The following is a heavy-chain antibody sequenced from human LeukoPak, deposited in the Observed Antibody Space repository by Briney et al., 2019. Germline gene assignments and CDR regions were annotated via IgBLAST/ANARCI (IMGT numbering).Heavy chain of an antibody. CDR2: IRSKCNSYAT. D-gene: IGHD6-13*01. CDR3: THLKAAA. CDR1: GFTFSGSA. V-gene: IGHV3-73*01. J-gene: IGHJ5*02. Sequence: GGSLRLSCASSGFTFSGSAMHWVRQAYGKGLEWVGRIRSKCNSYATAYAESVKARFTISRDDSKNTAYLQMNSLKTEDTAVYYCTHLKAAAWGQGTLVTVSS.